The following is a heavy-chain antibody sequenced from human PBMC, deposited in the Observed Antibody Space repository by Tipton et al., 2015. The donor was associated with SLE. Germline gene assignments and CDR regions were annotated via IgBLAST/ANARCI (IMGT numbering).Heavy chain of an antibody. Sequence: TLSLTCTVSGGSFTSHSWSWIRQPPGKGLEWIGYIFYGGHTDYNPSLESRVSISMNTSQNQFSLRLTSVTAADTAVYFCARWYSRSSYFFDFWGQGMLVTVSS. CDR3: ARWYSRSSYFFDF. J-gene: IGHJ4*02. V-gene: IGHV4-59*11. CDR2: IFYGGHT. CDR1: GGSFTSHS. D-gene: IGHD6-6*01.